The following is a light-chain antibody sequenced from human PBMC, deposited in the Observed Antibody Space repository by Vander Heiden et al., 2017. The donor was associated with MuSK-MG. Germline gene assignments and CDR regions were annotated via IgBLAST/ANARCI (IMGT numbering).Light chain of an antibody. Sequence: DIQLTQSPSSLSVSVGDRVTITCRASQSISNYLNWYQQKPGKAPKLLMYAASSLQSGVPSRFSGRGSGTDFTLTISSLQPEDFATYYCQQSYSTPWTCGQGTKVEIK. V-gene: IGKV1-39*01. CDR1: QSISNY. CDR3: QQSYSTPWT. CDR2: AAS. J-gene: IGKJ1*01.